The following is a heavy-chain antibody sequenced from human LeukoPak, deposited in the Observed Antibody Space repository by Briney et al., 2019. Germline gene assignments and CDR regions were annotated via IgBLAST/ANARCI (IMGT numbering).Heavy chain of an antibody. CDR2: IHHSGST. CDR3: AREKVRGDFWSGYYTGPYT. D-gene: IGHD3-3*01. Sequence: SETLSLTCAVSGGSISSSNWWSWVRQPPGKGLEWIGEIHHSGSTNYNPSLKSRVTISVDKSKNQFSLKLSSVTAADTAVYYCAREKVRGDFWSGYYTGPYTWGQGTLVTVSS. CDR1: GGSISSSNW. V-gene: IGHV4-4*02. J-gene: IGHJ5*02.